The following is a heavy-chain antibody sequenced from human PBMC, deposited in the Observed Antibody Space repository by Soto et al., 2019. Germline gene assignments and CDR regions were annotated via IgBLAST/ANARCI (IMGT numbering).Heavy chain of an antibody. CDR1: GFTFSSYG. D-gene: IGHD3-10*01. J-gene: IGHJ4*02. CDR2: ISYDGSNK. V-gene: IGHV3-30*18. Sequence: QVQLVESGGGVVQPGRSLRLSCAASGFTFSSYGMHWVRQAPGKGLEWVAVISYDGSNKYYADSVKGRFTISRDNSKNTLYLQMNSLRDEDTAVYYCAKDRYYGSGPQQYFDYWGQGTLVTVSS. CDR3: AKDRYYGSGPQQYFDY.